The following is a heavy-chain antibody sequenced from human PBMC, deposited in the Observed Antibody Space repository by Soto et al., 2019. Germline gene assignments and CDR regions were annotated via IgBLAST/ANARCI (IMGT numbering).Heavy chain of an antibody. CDR2: ISYDGNNK. CDR1: GFSLSNNG. D-gene: IGHD3-22*01. Sequence: PGGSLRLSCAASGFSLSNNGMHWVRQAPGKGLEWVAVISYDGNNKYYADSVKGRFTISRDNSKNTVYLEMNNLRAEDTAMYYCAKGGSGNYLTYYYYHGMDVWGQGTTVTVSS. CDR3: AKGGSGNYLTYYYYHGMDV. V-gene: IGHV3-30*18. J-gene: IGHJ6*02.